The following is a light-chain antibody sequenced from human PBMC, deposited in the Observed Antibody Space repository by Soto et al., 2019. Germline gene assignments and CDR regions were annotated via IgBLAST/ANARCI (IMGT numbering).Light chain of an antibody. CDR3: AAWDNNLGGPA. V-gene: IGLV1-47*01. J-gene: IGLJ2*01. CDR2: RNN. CDR1: NSNIGSKY. Sequence: QAVVTQPPSASGTPGQRVSISCSGSNSNIGSKYVYWYQQLPGTAPKLLMYRNNQRPSGVPDRFSGSKSGTSASLAISGLRSEYEADYYCAAWDNNLGGPAFGGGTKVTVL.